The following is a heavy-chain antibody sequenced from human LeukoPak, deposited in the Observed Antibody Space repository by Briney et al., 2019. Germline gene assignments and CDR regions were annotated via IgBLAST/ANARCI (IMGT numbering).Heavy chain of an antibody. CDR1: GYTLTELS. D-gene: IGHD4-11*01. J-gene: IGHJ6*03. CDR3: ARTPPLFNSNYFPYYYYYMDV. V-gene: IGHV1-24*01. Sequence: ASVKVSCKVSGYTLTELSMHWVRQAPGKGLEWMGGFDPEDGEIIYAQQFQGRVTMTEDTSTDTAYMELSSLRSEDTAVYYCARTPPLFNSNYFPYYYYYMDVWGKGTTVTVSS. CDR2: FDPEDGEI.